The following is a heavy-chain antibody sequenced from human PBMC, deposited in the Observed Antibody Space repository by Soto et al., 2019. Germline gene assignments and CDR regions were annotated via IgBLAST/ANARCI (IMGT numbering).Heavy chain of an antibody. CDR3: AILLSSGSSLDH. J-gene: IGHJ4*02. CDR1: GFIFRNYW. CDR2: INNDGSNT. Sequence: GGSLRLSCGASGFIFRNYWMHCVRQAPGKGLVWVSNINNDGSNTNYADSVKGRFTISRDNAKNTLYLQMNSLRADDTAVYYCAILLSSGSSLDHWGQGTLVTVSS. V-gene: IGHV3-74*01. D-gene: IGHD3-10*01.